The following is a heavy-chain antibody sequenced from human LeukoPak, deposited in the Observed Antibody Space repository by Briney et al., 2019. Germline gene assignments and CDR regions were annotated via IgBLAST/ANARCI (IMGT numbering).Heavy chain of an antibody. CDR1: GSTFSSYW. CDR2: INSDGSST. J-gene: IGHJ4*02. D-gene: IGHD3-16*02. CDR3: ASGGVYVWGSYLTPPFDY. Sequence: GGSLRLSCAASGSTFSSYWMHWVRQAPGKGLVWVSRINSDGSSTSYADSVKGRFTISRDNAKNTLYLQMNSLRAEDTAVYYCASGGVYVWGSYLTPPFDYWGQGTLVTVSS. V-gene: IGHV3-74*01.